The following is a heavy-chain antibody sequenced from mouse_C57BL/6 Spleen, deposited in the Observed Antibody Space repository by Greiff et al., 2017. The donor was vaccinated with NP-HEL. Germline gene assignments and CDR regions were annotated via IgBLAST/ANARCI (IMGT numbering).Heavy chain of an antibody. CDR3: ASDDYGRFAY. J-gene: IGHJ3*01. Sequence: VQLQQSGPELVKPGASVKISCKASGYTFTDYYMNWVKQSHGKSLEWIGDINPNNGGTSYNQKFKGKATLTVDKSSSTAYMELRSLTSEDSAVYYCASDDYGRFAYWGQGTLVTVSA. V-gene: IGHV1-26*01. CDR1: GYTFTDYY. D-gene: IGHD2-4*01. CDR2: INPNNGGT.